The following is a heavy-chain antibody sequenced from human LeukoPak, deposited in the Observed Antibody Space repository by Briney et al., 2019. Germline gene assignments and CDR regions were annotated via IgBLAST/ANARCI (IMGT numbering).Heavy chain of an antibody. J-gene: IGHJ4*02. Sequence: SETLSLTCAVSGGSISDYYWTWIQQPAGKGLEWVGRVFFTGSTNYNPSLKSRVTMSVDTSKNQISLNLRSVTAADTAVYYCARGGKTTVTSGVDYWGQGILVTVSS. CDR1: GGSISDYY. V-gene: IGHV4-4*07. D-gene: IGHD4-17*01. CDR3: ARGGKTTVTSGVDY. CDR2: VFFTGST.